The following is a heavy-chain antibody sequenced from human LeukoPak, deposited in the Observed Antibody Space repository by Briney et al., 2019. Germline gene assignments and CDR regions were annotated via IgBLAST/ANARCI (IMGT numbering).Heavy chain of an antibody. D-gene: IGHD6-13*01. V-gene: IGHV3-11*04. J-gene: IGHJ6*03. CDR1: GFTFSDYY. CDR3: ARCGSSSYYYYYMDV. Sequence: PGGSLRLSCAASGFTFSDYYMSWIRQAPGKGLEWVSYISSSGSTIYYADSVKGRFTISRDSAKNSLYLQMNSLRAEDTAVYYCARCGSSSYYYYYMDVWGKGTTVTVSS. CDR2: ISSSGSTI.